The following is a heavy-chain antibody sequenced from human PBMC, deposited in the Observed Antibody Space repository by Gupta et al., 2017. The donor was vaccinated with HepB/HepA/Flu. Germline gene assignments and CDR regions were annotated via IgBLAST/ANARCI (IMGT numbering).Heavy chain of an antibody. CDR2: INQDGSEK. D-gene: IGHD1-7*01. CDR3: ARNHWELPY. J-gene: IGHJ4*02. V-gene: IGHV3-7*01. CDR1: GFPFSRYW. Sequence: EVQLVQSGGGLVQPGGSLRLFCAASGFPFSRYWMTWVRQAPGKGLEWVAIINQDGSEKYYVDSVKGRFTISRDNAKNSVYLQMNSLRAEDTAVYYCARNHWELPYWGQGTLVTVS.